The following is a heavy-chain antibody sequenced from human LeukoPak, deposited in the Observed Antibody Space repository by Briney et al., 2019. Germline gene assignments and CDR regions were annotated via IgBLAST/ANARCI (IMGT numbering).Heavy chain of an antibody. J-gene: IGHJ4*02. CDR3: ARHMVRGVIEKFDY. V-gene: IGHV4-34*01. Sequence: SETLSLTCAVYGGSFRGYYWSWIRQPPGKGLEWIGEINHSGSTNYNPSLKSRVTISVDTSKNQFSLMLSSVTAADTAVYYRARHMVRGVIEKFDYWGQGTLVTVSS. CDR2: INHSGST. D-gene: IGHD3-10*01. CDR1: GGSFRGYY.